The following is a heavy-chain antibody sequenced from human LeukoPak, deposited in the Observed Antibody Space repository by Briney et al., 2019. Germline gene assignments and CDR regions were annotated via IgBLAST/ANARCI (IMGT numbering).Heavy chain of an antibody. CDR3: ARIGILGPFDY. V-gene: IGHV4-34*01. Sequence: PSETLSLTCAVYGGSFSGYYWSWIRQPPGKGLEWIGEINHSGSTNYNPSLKSRVTISVDTSKNQFSLKLSSVTAADTAVYYCARIGILGPFDYWAREPWSPSPQ. CDR2: INHSGST. CDR1: GGSFSGYY. J-gene: IGHJ4*02. D-gene: IGHD1-26*01.